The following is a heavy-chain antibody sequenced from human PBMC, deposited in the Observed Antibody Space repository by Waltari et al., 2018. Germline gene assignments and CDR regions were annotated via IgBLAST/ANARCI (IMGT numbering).Heavy chain of an antibody. Sequence: QVQLQESGPGLVKPSETLSLTCAVSGYSISSGYYWGWIRQPPGKGLEWIGSIYHSGSTYYTPSLKSRVTISVDTSKNQFSLKLSSVTAADTAVYYCARLMTGTGGYGMDVWGQGTTVTVSS. D-gene: IGHD3-9*01. CDR3: ARLMTGTGGYGMDV. V-gene: IGHV4-38-2*01. CDR1: GYSISSGYY. CDR2: IYHSGST. J-gene: IGHJ6*02.